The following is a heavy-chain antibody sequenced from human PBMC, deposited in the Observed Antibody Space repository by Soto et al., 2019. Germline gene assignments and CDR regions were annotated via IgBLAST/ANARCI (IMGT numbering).Heavy chain of an antibody. J-gene: IGHJ6*02. Sequence: HGESLKISCKGSGYSFTSYLIGWVRQMPGKGLEWMGIIYPGDSDTRYSPSFQGQVTISADKSISTAYLQWNSLKASDTAMYYCARPRSSSRNYYGMDVWGQGTTVTVSS. CDR1: GYSFTSYL. D-gene: IGHD6-13*01. CDR2: IYPGDSDT. V-gene: IGHV5-51*01. CDR3: ARPRSSSRNYYGMDV.